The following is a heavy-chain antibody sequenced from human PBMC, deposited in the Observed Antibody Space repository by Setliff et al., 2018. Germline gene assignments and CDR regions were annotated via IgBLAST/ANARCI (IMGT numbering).Heavy chain of an antibody. CDR1: GGSISSYY. Sequence: SETLSLTSPVSGGSISSYYWSWFRQPPGKGLEWIGYTYYSGSTYYNPSPKSRITISVDTSKNQSSLKLSSVTAADTAVYYCATEVAYRSGYYIPETLDYWGQGTLVTVSS. D-gene: IGHD3-22*01. CDR2: TYYSGST. V-gene: IGHV4-59*12. J-gene: IGHJ4*02. CDR3: ATEVAYRSGYYIPETLDY.